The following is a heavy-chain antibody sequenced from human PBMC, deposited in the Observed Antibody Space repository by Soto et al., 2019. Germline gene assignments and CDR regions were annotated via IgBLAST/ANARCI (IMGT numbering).Heavy chain of an antibody. V-gene: IGHV3-7*01. CDR3: ARGYDILTGKDYYYYGMDV. D-gene: IGHD3-9*01. CDR1: GFTFSNYW. CDR2: IKQDGSEK. Sequence: GGSLRLSCVASGFTFSNYWMNWVRQAPGKGLEWVADIKQDGSEKHFVDSVKGRFTISRDNAKNSLYLQMNSLRDEDTAVYYCARGYDILTGKDYYYYGMDVWGQGTTVTVSS. J-gene: IGHJ6*02.